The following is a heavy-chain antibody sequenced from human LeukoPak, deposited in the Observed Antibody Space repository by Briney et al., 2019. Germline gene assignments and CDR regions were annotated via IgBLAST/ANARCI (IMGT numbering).Heavy chain of an antibody. V-gene: IGHV4-39*01. CDR3: AKSGGYGLIDN. CDR2: IYYSGST. Sequence: SETLSLTCSVSGASISTSAYYWGWIHQPPGKGLEWIGSIYYSGSTYYNASLNSRVTISIDTSKNLFSLRLNSMTAADTAVYYCAKSGGYGLIDNWGQGTLVTVSS. D-gene: IGHD1-26*01. J-gene: IGHJ4*02. CDR1: GASISTSAYY.